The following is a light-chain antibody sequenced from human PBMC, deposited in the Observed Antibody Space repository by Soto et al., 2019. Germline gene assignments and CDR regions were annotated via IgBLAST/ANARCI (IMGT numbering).Light chain of an antibody. CDR3: QQYGSSPPYT. V-gene: IGKV3-20*01. J-gene: IGKJ2*01. CDR1: ENVSNNY. CDR2: GSS. Sequence: EVVLTQSPGTLSLSPGERATLSCRASENVSNNYLAWYQQKPGQAPRLLIFGSSDRAAGIPDRFSGSGSGTDFTLTISSREPEDFAVYYCQQYGSSPPYTFGQGTKLEIK.